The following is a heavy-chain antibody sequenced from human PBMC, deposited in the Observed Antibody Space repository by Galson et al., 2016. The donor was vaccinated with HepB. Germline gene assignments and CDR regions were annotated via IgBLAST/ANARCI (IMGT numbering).Heavy chain of an antibody. CDR2: INGDGSTT. CDR3: AFGQSSAFGTFDV. J-gene: IGHJ3*01. V-gene: IGHV3-74*01. D-gene: IGHD6-25*01. Sequence: SLRLSCAASGFTFSSYWMYWVRQASGKGPVWVSRINGDGSTTNYADSMKGRFTISRDNAKNTPYLQMNSLGVEDTAMYYCAFGQSSAFGTFDVWGQGAMVTVSS. CDR1: GFTFSSYW.